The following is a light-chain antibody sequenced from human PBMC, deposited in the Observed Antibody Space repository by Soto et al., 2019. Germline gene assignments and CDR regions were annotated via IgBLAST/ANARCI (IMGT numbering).Light chain of an antibody. Sequence: EIVLTQSPATLSLSPGERATLSCRASQSVTSSHLAWYQQKPGQAPRLLIYGASSRATGIPDRFSGSGSGTDFTLTINRLEPEDFAVYYCHPYGSSRTFGQGTKVDIK. V-gene: IGKV3-20*01. CDR1: QSVTSSH. CDR2: GAS. CDR3: HPYGSSRT. J-gene: IGKJ1*01.